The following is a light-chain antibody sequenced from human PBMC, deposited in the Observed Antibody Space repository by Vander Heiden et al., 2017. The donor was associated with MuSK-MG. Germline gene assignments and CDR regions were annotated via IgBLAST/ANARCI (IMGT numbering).Light chain of an antibody. J-gene: IGLJ3*02. V-gene: IGLV1-40*01. CDR1: SSNIGAGYD. CDR3: QSYDSSLSGYV. Sequence: VLTQPPSVSGAPGQRVTISCTGSSSNIGAGYDVHWYQQLPGTAPKLLIYGNSNRPSGVPDRFSGSKSGTSASLAITGLQAEDEADYYCQSYDSSLSGYVFGGGTKLTVL. CDR2: GNS.